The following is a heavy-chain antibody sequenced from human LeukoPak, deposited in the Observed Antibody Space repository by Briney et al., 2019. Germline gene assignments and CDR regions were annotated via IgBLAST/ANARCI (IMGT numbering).Heavy chain of an antibody. Sequence: SVKVSCKASGGTFSSYAISWVRQAPGQGLKWMGGIIPIFGTANYAQKFQGRVTITADESTSTAYMELSSLRSEDTAVYYCAFTITIFGVANEYNWFDPWGQGTLVTVSS. J-gene: IGHJ5*02. CDR3: AFTITIFGVANEYNWFDP. CDR1: GGTFSSYA. V-gene: IGHV1-69*13. CDR2: IIPIFGTA. D-gene: IGHD3-3*01.